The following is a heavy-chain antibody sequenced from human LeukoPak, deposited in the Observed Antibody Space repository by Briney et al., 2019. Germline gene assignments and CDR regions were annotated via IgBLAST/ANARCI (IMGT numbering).Heavy chain of an antibody. V-gene: IGHV4-34*01. Sequence: SETLSLTCAVYGGSFSGYYCSWVRQSPGKGLEWIGEINHRGSPNYNPSLKSRVTISIDTSKNQFSLKLSSVTAADTAVYYCARWTTIVVVTAPDAFDIWGQGTMVTVSS. D-gene: IGHD2-21*02. CDR3: ARWTTIVVVTAPDAFDI. CDR1: GGSFSGYY. J-gene: IGHJ3*02. CDR2: INHRGSP.